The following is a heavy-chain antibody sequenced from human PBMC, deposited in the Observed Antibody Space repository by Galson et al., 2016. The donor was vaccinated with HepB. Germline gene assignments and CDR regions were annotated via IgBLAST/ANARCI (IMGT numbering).Heavy chain of an antibody. CDR1: GFTFSIYG. D-gene: IGHD6-6*01. CDR2: ISYDGSNK. V-gene: IGHV3-30*18. CDR3: AKTNNRYSSSAYYFDY. J-gene: IGHJ4*03. Sequence: SLRLSCAASGFTFSIYGMHWVRQAPGKGLEWVAAISYDGSNKYYADSVKGRFTVSRDNSKNTLYLHVNSLRAEDTSVYYCAKTNNRYSSSAYYFDYWGQGTTVTVSS.